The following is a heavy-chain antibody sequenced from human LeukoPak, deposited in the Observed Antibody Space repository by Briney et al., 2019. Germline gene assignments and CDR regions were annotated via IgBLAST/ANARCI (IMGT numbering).Heavy chain of an antibody. CDR1: GFTFSSYW. CDR2: IRQEGGER. J-gene: IGHJ3*02. V-gene: IGHV3-7*01. Sequence: GGSLRLSCAASGFTFSSYWMHWVRQAPGKGLEWVANIRQEGGERYYVDSVKGRFTISRDNAERSVYLQMNSLRVEDTAVYYCARDKEEMVRAPFAFDIWGQGTTVTVSS. D-gene: IGHD3-10*01. CDR3: ARDKEEMVRAPFAFDI.